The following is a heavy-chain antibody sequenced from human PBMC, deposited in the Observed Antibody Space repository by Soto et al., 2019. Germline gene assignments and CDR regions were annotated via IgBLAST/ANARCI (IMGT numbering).Heavy chain of an antibody. CDR3: ARDIKDGTTTSSITDY. CDR2: ISAYNGNT. Sequence: ASVKVSCKASGYTFTSYGISWVRQAPGQGLEWMGWISAYNGNTNYAQKLQGRATMTTDTSTSTAYMELRSLRSDDTAVYYCARDIKDGTTTSSITDYWGQGTLVTVSS. V-gene: IGHV1-18*04. CDR1: GYTFTSYG. J-gene: IGHJ4*02. D-gene: IGHD1-1*01.